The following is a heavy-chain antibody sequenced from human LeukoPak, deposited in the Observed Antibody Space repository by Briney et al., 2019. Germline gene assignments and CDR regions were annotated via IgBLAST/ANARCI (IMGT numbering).Heavy chain of an antibody. J-gene: IGHJ5*02. V-gene: IGHV4-30-4*01. D-gene: IGHD2-15*01. CDR3: ARALVVVAATNWFDP. Sequence: SQTLSLTCTVSGCSISSGDYYWSWIRQPPGKGLEWIGYIYYSGSTYYNPSLKSRVTISVDTSKNQFSLKLSSVTAADTAVYYCARALVVVAATNWFDPWGQGTLVTVSS. CDR2: IYYSGST. CDR1: GCSISSGDYY.